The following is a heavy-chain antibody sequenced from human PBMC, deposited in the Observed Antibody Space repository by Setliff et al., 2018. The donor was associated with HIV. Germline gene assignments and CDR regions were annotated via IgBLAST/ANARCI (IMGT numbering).Heavy chain of an antibody. CDR1: GFTFSNSW. V-gene: IGHV3-7*03. CDR3: TRDGGEY. Sequence: PGGSLRLSCAASGFTFSNSWMTWVRQAPGKGLEWVANIKKDGSDKFYVDSVKGRFAISRDNAENSVYLQMNGLRVDDTALYYCTRDGGEYWGEGTLVTVSS. CDR2: IKKDGSDK. J-gene: IGHJ4*02. D-gene: IGHD3-16*01.